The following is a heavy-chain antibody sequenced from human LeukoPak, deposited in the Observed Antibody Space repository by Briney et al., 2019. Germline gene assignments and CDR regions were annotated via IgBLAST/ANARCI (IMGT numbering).Heavy chain of an antibody. CDR1: GYTFTSYY. V-gene: IGHV1-46*01. J-gene: IGHJ6*02. CDR2: INPSGGST. Sequence: ASVKVSCKASGYTFTSYYMHWVRQAPGQGLEWMGIINPSGGSTSYAQKFQGRVTVTRDTSTSTVYMALSSLRSEDTAVYYCASMDSSGWYYYYGMDVWGQGTTVTVSS. CDR3: ASMDSSGWYYYYGMDV. D-gene: IGHD6-19*01.